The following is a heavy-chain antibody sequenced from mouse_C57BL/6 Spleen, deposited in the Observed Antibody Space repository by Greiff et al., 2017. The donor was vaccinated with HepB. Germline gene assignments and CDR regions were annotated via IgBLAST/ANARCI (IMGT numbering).Heavy chain of an antibody. CDR3: ANAYYSNYVNYYAMDY. J-gene: IGHJ4*01. CDR1: GYTFTSYW. V-gene: IGHV1-50*01. CDR2: IDPSDSYT. Sequence: QVQLQQPGAELVKPGASVKLSCKASGYTFTSYWMQWVKQRPGQGLEWIGEIDPSDSYTNYNQKFKGKATLTVDTSSSTAYMQLSSLTSEDSVVYYCANAYYSNYVNYYAMDYWGQGTSVTVSS. D-gene: IGHD2-5*01.